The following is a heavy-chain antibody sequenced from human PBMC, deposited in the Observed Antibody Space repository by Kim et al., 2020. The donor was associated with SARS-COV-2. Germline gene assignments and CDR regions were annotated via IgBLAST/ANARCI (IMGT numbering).Heavy chain of an antibody. CDR2: IFYSGST. CDR1: GGSINTYY. J-gene: IGHJ1*01. V-gene: IGHV4-59*08. Sequence: SETLSLTCTVSGGSINTYYWSWIRQPPGKGLEWIGYIFYSGSTNYNPSLTSRVTISGDTSKNQFSLKLSSVTAADTAVYYCASGRLGCSGGSCYQNWGQG. CDR3: ASGRLGCSGGSCYQN. D-gene: IGHD2-15*01.